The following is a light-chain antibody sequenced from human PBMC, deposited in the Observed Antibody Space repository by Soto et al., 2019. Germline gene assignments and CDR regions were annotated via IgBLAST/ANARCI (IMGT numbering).Light chain of an antibody. V-gene: IGLV2-14*01. CDR3: SSYTTRSTVV. CDR2: EVT. Sequence: QSALTQPASVSGSPGQSITISCTGTNSDIGGYNYVSWYQQHPSKAPKLMIYEVTNRPSGVSNRFSGSKSGNTASLTISGLQAEDEADYYCSSYTTRSTVVFGGGTKVTVL. CDR1: NSDIGGYNY. J-gene: IGLJ2*01.